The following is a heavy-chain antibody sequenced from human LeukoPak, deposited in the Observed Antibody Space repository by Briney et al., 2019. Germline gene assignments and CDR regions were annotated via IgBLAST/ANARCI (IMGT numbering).Heavy chain of an antibody. V-gene: IGHV4-4*07. CDR2: IYFAGST. Sequence: SETLSLTCTVSGDSINTHYRNWIRQPAEKRLEWLGRIYFAGSTNYNPSLHSRISLSMDTSKNQLSLRLRSVTAADTATYYCARAGDRDYFHIDSWGQGTLITVSS. CDR1: GDSINTHY. J-gene: IGHJ4*02. D-gene: IGHD4/OR15-4a*01. CDR3: ARAGDRDYFHIDS.